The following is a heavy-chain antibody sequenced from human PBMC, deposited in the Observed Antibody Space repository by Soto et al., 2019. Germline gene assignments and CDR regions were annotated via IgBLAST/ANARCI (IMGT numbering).Heavy chain of an antibody. D-gene: IGHD2-21*01. J-gene: IGHJ4*02. V-gene: IGHV3-9*01. CDR2: ISWNSGSI. CDR3: AKGSSGDYYFDY. Sequence: EVQLVESGGGLVQPGRSLRLSCAASGFTFDDYAMHWVRQAPGKGLEWVSGISWNSGSIGYADSVKGRFTISRDNAKNYLYLQMNRLRAEDTALYYCAKGSSGDYYFDYWGQGTLVTVSS. CDR1: GFTFDDYA.